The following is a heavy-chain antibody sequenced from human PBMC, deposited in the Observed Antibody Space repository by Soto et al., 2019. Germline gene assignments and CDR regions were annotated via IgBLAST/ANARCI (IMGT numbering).Heavy chain of an antibody. CDR3: ARGGGYSYHLYGMDV. V-gene: IGHV4-34*01. Sequence: PSESLSLTCAVYDGSFSGYYWSWIRQPLGKGLEWIGEIEHNGNTNYNPSFTSRATISLDTSKNQFSLKLSSVTAADTALYYCARGGGYSYHLYGMDVWGQGTAVTVSS. CDR2: IEHNGNT. D-gene: IGHD5-18*01. CDR1: DGSFSGYY. J-gene: IGHJ6*02.